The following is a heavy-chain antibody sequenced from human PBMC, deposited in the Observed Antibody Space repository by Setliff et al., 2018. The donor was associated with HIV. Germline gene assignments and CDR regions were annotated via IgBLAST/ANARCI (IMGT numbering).Heavy chain of an antibody. CDR3: ARRILRSAFDF. V-gene: IGHV4-34*01. CDR2: VNHSGGT. Sequence: LSLTCAVYGGSFSTYYWSWIRQSPGKRLEWLGEVNHSGGTNYNPSLKRRLIISSAASKNQFSLRLKSVTAADTAVYFCARRILRSAFDFWGHGTLVTVSS. CDR1: GGSFSTYY. J-gene: IGHJ4*01. D-gene: IGHD2-15*01.